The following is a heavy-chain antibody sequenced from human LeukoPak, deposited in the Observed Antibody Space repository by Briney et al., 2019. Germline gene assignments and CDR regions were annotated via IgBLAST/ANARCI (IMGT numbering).Heavy chain of an antibody. Sequence: SETLSLTCTVSGGSVSSGSYYWSWIRQPPGKGLEWIGYIYYSGSTNYNPSLKSRVTISVDTSKNQFSLKLSSVTAADTAVYYCASSPTYDSSGYYEYYFDYWGQGALVTVSS. J-gene: IGHJ4*02. CDR3: ASSPTYDSSGYYEYYFDY. CDR2: IYYSGST. CDR1: GGSVSSGSYY. V-gene: IGHV4-61*01. D-gene: IGHD3-22*01.